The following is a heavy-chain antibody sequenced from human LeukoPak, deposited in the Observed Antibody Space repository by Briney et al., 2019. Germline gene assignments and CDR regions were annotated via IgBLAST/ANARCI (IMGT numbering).Heavy chain of an antibody. V-gene: IGHV4-38-2*02. CDR1: GYSISSGYY. CDR2: IYHSGST. D-gene: IGHD2-2*01. CDR3: AIGGLGYCSSTSCFSSWFGP. Sequence: SETLSLTCTVSGYSISSGYYWGWIRQPPGKGLEWIGSIYHSGSTYNNPSLKRRVTISVATSKNQFSLKLSSGTAAGTAVYYCAIGGLGYCSSTSCFSSWFGPWGQGTLVTVSS. J-gene: IGHJ5*02.